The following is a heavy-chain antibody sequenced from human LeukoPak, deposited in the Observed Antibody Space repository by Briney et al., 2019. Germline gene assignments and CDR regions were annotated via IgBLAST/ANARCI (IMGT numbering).Heavy chain of an antibody. J-gene: IGHJ6*02. CDR3: ASELRYFDWLLYGMDV. CDR1: GGSISSGGYS. V-gene: IGHV4-31*03. D-gene: IGHD3-9*01. Sequence: PSETLSLTCTVSGGSISSGGYSWSWIRQHPGQGLEWIGYIYYSGSTYYNPSLKSRVTISVDTSKNQFSLKLSSVTAADTAVYYCASELRYFDWLLYGMDVWGQGTTVTVSS. CDR2: IYYSGST.